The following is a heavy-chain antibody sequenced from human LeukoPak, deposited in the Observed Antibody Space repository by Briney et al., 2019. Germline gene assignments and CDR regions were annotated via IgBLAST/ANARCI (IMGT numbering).Heavy chain of an antibody. D-gene: IGHD5-12*01. V-gene: IGHV1-69*02. CDR3: VRSGYDYDWFDP. Sequence: ASVKVSFKASGGAFTDYSVSWMRQAPGQGLEWMGRIIPLLHQRNYVQKFQGRVTFSADKFTTTIYMELSGLKADDTAVYYCVRSGYDYDWFDPWGQGTLVTVSS. CDR1: GGAFTDYS. CDR2: IIPLLHQR. J-gene: IGHJ5*02.